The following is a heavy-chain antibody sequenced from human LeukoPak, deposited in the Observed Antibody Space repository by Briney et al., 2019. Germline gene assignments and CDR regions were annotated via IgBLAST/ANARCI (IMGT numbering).Heavy chain of an antibody. J-gene: IGHJ4*02. Sequence: SETLSLTCAVSGGSISSSNWWSWVRQPPGKGLEWIGEIYHSGSTNYNPSLKSRVTISVDKSKNQFSLKLSSVTAADTAVYYCARAVMITFGGVIARALYYFDYWGQGTLVTVSS. CDR3: ARAVMITFGGVIARALYYFDY. CDR2: IYHSGST. V-gene: IGHV4-4*02. D-gene: IGHD3-16*02. CDR1: GGSISSSNW.